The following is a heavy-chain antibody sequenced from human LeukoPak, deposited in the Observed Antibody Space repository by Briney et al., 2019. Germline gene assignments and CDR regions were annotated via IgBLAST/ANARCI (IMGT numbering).Heavy chain of an antibody. Sequence: SVKVSCKASGGTFSSYAISWVRQAPGQGLEWMGGIIPIFGTANYAQKFQGRVTITADESTSTAYMELSSLRSEDTAVYYCARDGYYYDSSGYFFDYWGRGTLVTVSS. D-gene: IGHD3-22*01. CDR2: IIPIFGTA. CDR3: ARDGYYYDSSGYFFDY. CDR1: GGTFSSYA. V-gene: IGHV1-69*01. J-gene: IGHJ4*02.